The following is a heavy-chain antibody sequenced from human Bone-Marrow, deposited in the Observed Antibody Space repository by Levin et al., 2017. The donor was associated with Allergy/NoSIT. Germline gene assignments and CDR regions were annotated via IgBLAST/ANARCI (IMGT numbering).Heavy chain of an antibody. CDR1: GFSISNHW. J-gene: IGHJ4*02. Sequence: WGSLRLSCVGSGFSISNHWMRWVRQTPGKRPEWVATINHDGSQIYLLDSVKGRFTISRDNAKNSIYLQMNYLRAEDTAIYYCSRDYLDYWGQGNLVTVSS. CDR2: INHDGSQI. V-gene: IGHV3-7*01. D-gene: IGHD3-16*02. CDR3: SRDYLDY.